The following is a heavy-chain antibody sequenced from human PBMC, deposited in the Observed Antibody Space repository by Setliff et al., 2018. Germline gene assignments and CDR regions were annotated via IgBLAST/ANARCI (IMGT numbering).Heavy chain of an antibody. CDR3: ATLVRFCTRTACQKLAGDES. Sequence: SETLSLTCTVYGASFSDYYWGWIRQPPGKGLEWIAEINHSGSTNYNPSLKSRVTISVDTSKNQFSLKLSLRPDDTAVYYCATLVRFCTRTACQKLAGDESWGQGTLVTVSS. D-gene: IGHD2-8*01. CDR2: INHSGST. CDR1: GASFSDYY. V-gene: IGHV4-34*01. J-gene: IGHJ5*01.